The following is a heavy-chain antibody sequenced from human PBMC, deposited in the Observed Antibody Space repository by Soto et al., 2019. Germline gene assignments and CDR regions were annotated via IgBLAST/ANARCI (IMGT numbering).Heavy chain of an antibody. D-gene: IGHD2-2*01. Sequence: SVKVSSQASGYTFTTYYMHRVRPAPGNGQGWVGGIVPMYGLPKYAQGTQARVTISAYGYATTVYMDLSGRDSEHPAVYYCTFAPNWTSHLTRFWGRGTLVTFS. CDR2: IVPMYGLP. CDR3: TFAPNWTSHLTRF. V-gene: IGHV1-69*01. J-gene: IGHJ4*02. CDR1: GYTFTTYY.